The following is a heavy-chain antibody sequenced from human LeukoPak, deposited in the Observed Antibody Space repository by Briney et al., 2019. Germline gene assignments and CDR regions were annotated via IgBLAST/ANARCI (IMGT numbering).Heavy chain of an antibody. V-gene: IGHV3-30-3*01. CDR1: GFTFSSYA. D-gene: IGHD3-10*01. J-gene: IGHJ4*02. CDR2: ISYDGSNK. CDR3: AKGRWTMVREGDYFDY. Sequence: PGGSLRLSCAASGFTFSSYAMHWVRQAPGKGLEWVAVISYDGSNKYYADSVKGRFTISRDNSKNTLYLQMNSLRAEDTAVYYCAKGRWTMVREGDYFDYWGQGTLVTVSS.